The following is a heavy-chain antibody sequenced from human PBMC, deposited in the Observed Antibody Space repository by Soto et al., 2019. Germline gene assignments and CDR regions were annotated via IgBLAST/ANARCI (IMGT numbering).Heavy chain of an antibody. Sequence: EAQLLESGGGLAQPGGTLILSCAASGFTFSTYPMAWVRQAPGKGLEWVSTIHGSGETAYYADSVKRRFTISRDNSNNTVYLQMDTLRAEDTATYYCAKRQSGSYYAAFDVWGQGTVVTVSS. J-gene: IGHJ3*01. D-gene: IGHD1-26*01. CDR1: GFTFSTYP. V-gene: IGHV3-23*01. CDR2: IHGSGETA. CDR3: AKRQSGSYYAAFDV.